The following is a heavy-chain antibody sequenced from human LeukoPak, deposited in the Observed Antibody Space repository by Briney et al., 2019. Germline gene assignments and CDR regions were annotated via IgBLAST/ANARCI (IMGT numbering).Heavy chain of an antibody. V-gene: IGHV3-23*01. CDR2: ISGSGGST. D-gene: IGHD1-26*01. CDR3: AKDFLSGSYYFDY. J-gene: IGHJ4*02. Sequence: GGSLRLSCAASGFTFSSYAMSWVRQAPGKGLEWVSAISGSGGSTYYADSVKGRFTISRDNSKNTLYLQMNSLRAEDTAVCYCAKDFLSGSYYFDYWGQGTLVTVSS. CDR1: GFTFSSYA.